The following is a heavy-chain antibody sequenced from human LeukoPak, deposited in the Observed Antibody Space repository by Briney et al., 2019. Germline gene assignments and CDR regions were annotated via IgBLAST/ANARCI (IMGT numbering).Heavy chain of an antibody. J-gene: IGHJ3*02. V-gene: IGHV4-4*02. CDR3: ARFGDGSGRSAFDI. Sequence: SETLSLTCAVSGGSISSSNWWSWVRQPPGKGLEWIGEIYHSGSTNYNPSLKSRVTISVDKSKNQFSLKLSSVTAADTAVYYCARFGDGSGRSAFDIWGQGTMVTVSS. D-gene: IGHD3-10*01. CDR1: GGSISSSNW. CDR2: IYHSGST.